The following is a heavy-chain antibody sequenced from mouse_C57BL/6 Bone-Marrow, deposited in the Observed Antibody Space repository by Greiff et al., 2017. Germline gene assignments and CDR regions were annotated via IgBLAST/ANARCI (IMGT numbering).Heavy chain of an antibody. CDR2: IYPGSGST. Sequence: QVHVKQPGAELVKPGASVKMSCKASGYTFTSYWITWVKQRPGQGLEWIGDIYPGSGSTNYNEKFKSKATLTVDTSSSTAYMQLSSLTSEDSAVYYCARFYYDYDAFDYWGQGTTLTVSS. D-gene: IGHD2-4*01. CDR1: GYTFTSYW. CDR3: ARFYYDYDAFDY. V-gene: IGHV1-55*01. J-gene: IGHJ2*01.